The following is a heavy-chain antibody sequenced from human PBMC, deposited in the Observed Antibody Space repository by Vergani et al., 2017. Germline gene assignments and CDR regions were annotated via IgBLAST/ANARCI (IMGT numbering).Heavy chain of an antibody. V-gene: IGHV4-39*02. CDR2: VSTGTKS. Sequence: QLQLQESGPGLVKPSETLSLTCTVSGGSISSSSYYWGWVRQAPGKGLEWVSFVSTGTKSQSYAESVKGRFTISRDSAKNSLYLQMDSLRAEDTAVYYCAREYSSTSGRAFDFWGQGTKVTVSS. CDR3: AREYSSTSGRAFDF. J-gene: IGHJ3*01. CDR1: GGSISSSSYY. D-gene: IGHD2-2*01.